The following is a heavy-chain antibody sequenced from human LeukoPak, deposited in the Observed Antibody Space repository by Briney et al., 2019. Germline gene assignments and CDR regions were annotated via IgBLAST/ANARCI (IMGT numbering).Heavy chain of an antibody. J-gene: IGHJ5*02. V-gene: IGHV1-2*02. CDR3: ARVGLTGDLDP. Sequence: GALVKVSCKASGYTFTDYHMHWVRQAPGQGLEWMGWINPNSDGTNYAQKFQGRVSMTRDTSTSTAYMELSRLRSDDTAVHYCARVGLTGDLDPWGQGTLVTVSS. CDR2: INPNSDGT. CDR1: GYTFTDYH. D-gene: IGHD7-27*01.